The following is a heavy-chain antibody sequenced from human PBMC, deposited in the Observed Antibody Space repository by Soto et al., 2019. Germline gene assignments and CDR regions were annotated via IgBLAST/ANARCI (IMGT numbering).Heavy chain of an antibody. D-gene: IGHD6-6*01. Sequence: ASVKVSCNASGYTFTSYYMHWVRQAPGQGLEWMGIINPSGGSTSYAQKFQGRVTMTRDTSTSTVYMELSSLRSEDTAVYYCARERRGAIAARRGYYYYGMDVWGQGTTVTVSS. V-gene: IGHV1-46*01. J-gene: IGHJ6*02. CDR3: ARERRGAIAARRGYYYYGMDV. CDR2: INPSGGST. CDR1: GYTFTSYY.